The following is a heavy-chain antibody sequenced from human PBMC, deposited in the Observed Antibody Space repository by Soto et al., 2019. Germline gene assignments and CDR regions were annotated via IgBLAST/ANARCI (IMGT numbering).Heavy chain of an antibody. CDR3: AKDGNYDFWSGYSANYYYYGMDV. D-gene: IGHD3-3*01. J-gene: IGHJ6*02. V-gene: IGHV3-21*04. CDR2: ISSSSSYI. Sequence: TGGSLRLSCAASGFTFSSYSMNWVRQAPGKGLEWVSSISSSSSYIYYADSVKGRFTISRDNAKNSLYLQMNSLRAEDTAVYYCAKDGNYDFWSGYSANYYYYGMDVWGQGTTVTVSS. CDR1: GFTFSSYS.